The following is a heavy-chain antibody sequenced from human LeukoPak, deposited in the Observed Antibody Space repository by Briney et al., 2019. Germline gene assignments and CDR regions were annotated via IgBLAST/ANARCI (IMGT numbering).Heavy chain of an antibody. CDR1: GFTFSSYG. J-gene: IGHJ3*02. Sequence: GGSLRLSCAASGFTFSSYGMHWVRQAPGKGLEWVAVISYDGSNKYYADSVKGRFTISRDNSKNTLYLQMNSLRAEDTAVYYCARGGSGSIHAFDIWGQGTMVTVSS. D-gene: IGHD3-10*01. CDR3: ARGGSGSIHAFDI. V-gene: IGHV3-30*03. CDR2: ISYDGSNK.